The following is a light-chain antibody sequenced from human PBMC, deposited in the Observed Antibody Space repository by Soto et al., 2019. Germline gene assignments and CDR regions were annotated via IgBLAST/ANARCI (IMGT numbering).Light chain of an antibody. Sequence: ENVLTQSPGTLSLSPGDRATLSRRASQSVGHNYLAWFQQKPGQAPRLLIYGASSRATGIPDRFRGSGSGTDFTLTINRLEPEDFALYHCQQYGSSPITFGQGTRLEIK. V-gene: IGKV3-20*01. CDR3: QQYGSSPIT. CDR1: QSVGHNY. CDR2: GAS. J-gene: IGKJ5*01.